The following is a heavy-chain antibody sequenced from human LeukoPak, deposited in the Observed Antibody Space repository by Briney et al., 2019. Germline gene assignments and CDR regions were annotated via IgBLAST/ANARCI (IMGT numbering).Heavy chain of an antibody. D-gene: IGHD5-12*01. CDR2: IYYSGST. CDR1: GGSISSHY. Sequence: SETLSLTCTVSGGSISSHYWSWIRQPPGKGLEWIGYIYYSGSTNYNPSLKSRVTISVDTSKNQFSLKLSSVTAADTAVYYCARLNPIVATTYYFDYWGQGTLVTVSS. J-gene: IGHJ4*02. V-gene: IGHV4-59*08. CDR3: ARLNPIVATTYYFDY.